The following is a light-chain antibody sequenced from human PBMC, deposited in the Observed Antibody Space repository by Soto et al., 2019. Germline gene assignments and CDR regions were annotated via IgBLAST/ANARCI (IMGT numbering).Light chain of an antibody. CDR1: QSISSY. Sequence: EFVLTQSPATLSLSPGERATLSCRASQSISSYLAWYQQKPGQAPRLLIYDASNRATGIPARFSATGSGTDFTLTINNLEPEDLAVYYCQVRTNWSIAFGRGTRLDTK. CDR2: DAS. CDR3: QVRTNWSIA. J-gene: IGKJ5*01. V-gene: IGKV3-11*01.